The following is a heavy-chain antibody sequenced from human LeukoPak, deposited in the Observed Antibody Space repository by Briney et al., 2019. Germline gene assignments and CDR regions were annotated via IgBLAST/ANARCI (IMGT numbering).Heavy chain of an antibody. D-gene: IGHD6-19*01. CDR1: GGSISGYY. CDR3: ARNPVTGTNPKFDY. Sequence: SETLSLTCTVSGGSISGYYWSWIRQPAGKGLEYIGRIYTSGSTNYNPSLKSRVTMSIDTSKNQFSLKLNSVTAADTAVYYCARNPVTGTNPKFDYWGQGTLVTVSS. CDR2: IYTSGST. J-gene: IGHJ4*02. V-gene: IGHV4-4*07.